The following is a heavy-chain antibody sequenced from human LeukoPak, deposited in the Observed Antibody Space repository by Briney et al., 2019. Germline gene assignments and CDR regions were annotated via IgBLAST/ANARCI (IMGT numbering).Heavy chain of an antibody. CDR1: GASINNNF. CDR2: IYSSGSA. J-gene: IGHJ5*02. Sequence: SETLSLTCTVSGASINNNFWTWIRQPPGKGLVWIGYIYSSGSANYNPSLKSRVTISGDTSKNQISLKLTSVTAADTAVYFCARHRDYYDTWGQGTLVTVSS. V-gene: IGHV4-59*08. CDR3: ARHRDYYDT. D-gene: IGHD3-22*01.